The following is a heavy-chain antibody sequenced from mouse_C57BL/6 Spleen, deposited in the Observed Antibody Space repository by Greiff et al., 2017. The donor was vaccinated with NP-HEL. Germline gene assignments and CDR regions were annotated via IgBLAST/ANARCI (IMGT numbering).Heavy chain of an antibody. Sequence: QVQLQQSGAELVKPGASVKMSCKASGYTFTSYWITWVKQRPGQGLEWIGDIYPGSGSTNYNEKFKSKATLTVDTSSSTAYMQLSSLTSEDSAVYYCASEDYDYDGGIAAYWGQGTLVTVSA. V-gene: IGHV1-55*01. J-gene: IGHJ3*01. D-gene: IGHD2-4*01. CDR3: ASEDYDYDGGIAAY. CDR2: IYPGSGST. CDR1: GYTFTSYW.